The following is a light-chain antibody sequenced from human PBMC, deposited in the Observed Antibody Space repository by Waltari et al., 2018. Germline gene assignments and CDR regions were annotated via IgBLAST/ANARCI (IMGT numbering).Light chain of an antibody. CDR2: GNS. V-gene: IGLV1-40*01. CDR3: QSYDSSLNGVV. Sequence: QSVLTQPPSVSGAPGQRVTISCTGSSSNIGAGYDVHWYQQLPGTAPKLLISGNSTRPSGVPDRFSGAKSGTSASLAITGLQAEDEADYYCQSYDSSLNGVVFGGGTKLTVL. CDR1: SSNIGAGYD. J-gene: IGLJ2*01.